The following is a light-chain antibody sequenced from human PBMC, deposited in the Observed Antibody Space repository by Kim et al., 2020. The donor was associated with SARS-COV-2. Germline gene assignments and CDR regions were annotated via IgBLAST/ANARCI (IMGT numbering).Light chain of an antibody. CDR3: QQLYSYPPWT. J-gene: IGKJ1*01. CDR2: AAY. V-gene: IGKV1-9*01. Sequence: QLTHSPSSLSASVGDRVTITCRDSRPISTYLAWYQQKPGKAPELLIHAAYILQSGVPSRFSGSGSGTDFTLTISSLQPEDFATYYCQQLYSYPPWTFGQGTKVDIK. CDR1: RPISTY.